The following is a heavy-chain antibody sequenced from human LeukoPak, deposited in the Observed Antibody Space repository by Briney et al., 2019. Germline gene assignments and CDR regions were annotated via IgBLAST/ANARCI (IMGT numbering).Heavy chain of an antibody. D-gene: IGHD4-23*01. CDR2: IKQDGSEK. CDR3: ARAGYGGNLALYHYYYMDV. V-gene: IGHV3-7*01. J-gene: IGHJ6*03. CDR1: GFTVSSNY. Sequence: GGSLRLSCAASGFTVSSNYMSWVRQAPGKGLEWVANIKQDGSEKYYVDSVKGRFTISRDNAKNSLYLQMNSLRAEDTAVYYCARAGYGGNLALYHYYYMDVWGKGTTVTISS.